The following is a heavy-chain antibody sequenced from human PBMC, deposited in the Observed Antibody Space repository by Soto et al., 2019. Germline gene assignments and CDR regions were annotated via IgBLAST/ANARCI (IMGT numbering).Heavy chain of an antibody. V-gene: IGHV4-4*07. Sequence: SETLSLTCSVPGGAISCYYWRWVRQPAGKGLEWIGRVFSSGSTNYNASLKSRVTMSIDTSKNEVSLTLRSVTAADTAVYYCARVAFSYFGMDVWGPGTTVTVSS. CDR2: VFSSGST. D-gene: IGHD3-3*02. CDR1: GGAISCYY. J-gene: IGHJ6*02. CDR3: ARVAFSYFGMDV.